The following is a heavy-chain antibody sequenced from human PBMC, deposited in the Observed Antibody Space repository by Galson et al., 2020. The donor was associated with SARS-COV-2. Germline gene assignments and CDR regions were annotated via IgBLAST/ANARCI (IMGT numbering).Heavy chain of an antibody. CDR1: GYTLTELS. CDR3: ATSPPIVVVPAARGPPWFDP. Sequence: ASVKVSCKVSGYTLTELSMHWVRQAPGKGLEWMGGFDPADGETIYAQKFQGRVTMTEDTSTDTAYMELSSLRSEDTAVYYCATSPPIVVVPAARGPPWFDPWGQGTLVTVSS. D-gene: IGHD2-2*01. J-gene: IGHJ5*02. CDR2: FDPADGET. V-gene: IGHV1-24*01.